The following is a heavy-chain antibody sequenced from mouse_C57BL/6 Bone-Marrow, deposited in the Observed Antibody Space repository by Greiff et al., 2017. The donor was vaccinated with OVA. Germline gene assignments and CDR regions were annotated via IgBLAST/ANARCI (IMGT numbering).Heavy chain of an antibody. CDR2: ISYSGST. J-gene: IGHJ1*03. CDR3: AREGTYYDYDRYFDV. CDR1: GYSITSGYD. D-gene: IGHD2-4*01. V-gene: IGHV3-1*01. Sequence: EVQRVESGPGMVKPSQSLSLTCTVTGYSITSGYDWHWIRHFPGNKLEWMGYISYSGSTNYNPSLKSRISITHDTSKNHFFLKLNSVTTEDTATYYCAREGTYYDYDRYFDVWGTGTTVTVSS.